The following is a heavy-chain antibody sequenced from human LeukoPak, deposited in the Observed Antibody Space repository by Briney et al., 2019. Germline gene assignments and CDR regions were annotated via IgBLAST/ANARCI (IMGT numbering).Heavy chain of an antibody. Sequence: PGGSLRLSCAASGFSFTYSTMNWVRLAPGKGLEWVSSITSSSGNIYYSDSERGRFTVSRDNAKNSLYLQMNSLIAEDSAVYYCVRIPNNAGFPNWFDPWGQGTLVSVSS. V-gene: IGHV3-21*01. CDR2: ITSSSGNI. CDR1: GFSFTYST. J-gene: IGHJ5*02. D-gene: IGHD3-9*01. CDR3: VRIPNNAGFPNWFDP.